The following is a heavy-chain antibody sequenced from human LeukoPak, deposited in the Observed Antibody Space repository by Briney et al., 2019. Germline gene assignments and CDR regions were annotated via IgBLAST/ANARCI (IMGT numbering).Heavy chain of an antibody. V-gene: IGHV4-39*01. J-gene: IGHJ4*02. CDR2: IYYGGRT. CDR3: ARLVSSGRDS. CDR1: GGSINSSFYY. D-gene: IGHD3-22*01. Sequence: SETLSLTCTVSGGSINSSFYYWGWIRQPPGKGLEWIGTIYYGGRTYQNPSLKSRVTMTVDTSKNQFSLNLSSVTAADTAVYYCARLVSSGRDSWGQGTLVTVSS.